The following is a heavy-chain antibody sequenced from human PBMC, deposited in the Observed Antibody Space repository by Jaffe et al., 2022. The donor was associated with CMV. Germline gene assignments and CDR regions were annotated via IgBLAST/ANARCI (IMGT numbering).Heavy chain of an antibody. V-gene: IGHV4-61*01. Sequence: QVQLQESGPGLVKPSETLSLTCTVSGGSVSSGSYYWSWIRQPPGKGLEWIGYIYYSGSTNYNPSLKSRVTISVDTSKNQFSLKLSSVTAADTAVYYCARAGDADRDYYYGMDVWGQGTTVTVSS. D-gene: IGHD1-26*01. CDR1: GGSVSSGSYY. CDR3: ARAGDADRDYYYGMDV. J-gene: IGHJ6*02. CDR2: IYYSGST.